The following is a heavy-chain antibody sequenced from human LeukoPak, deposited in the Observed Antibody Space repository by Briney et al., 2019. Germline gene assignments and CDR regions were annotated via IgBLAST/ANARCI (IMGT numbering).Heavy chain of an antibody. Sequence: ASVTVSCKASGYTFTDYYMHWVRLAPGQGLEWMGWINPNSGGTNYAQKFQGRVTMTRDTSISTAYMELSRLRSDDTAVYYCARPSSTVSMDYFEYWAQGTLVTVSS. CDR2: INPNSGGT. V-gene: IGHV1-2*02. J-gene: IGHJ4*02. D-gene: IGHD4-17*01. CDR3: ARPSSTVSMDYFEY. CDR1: GYTFTDYY.